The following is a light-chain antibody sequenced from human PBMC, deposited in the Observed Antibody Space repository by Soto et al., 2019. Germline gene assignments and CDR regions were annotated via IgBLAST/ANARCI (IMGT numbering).Light chain of an antibody. CDR1: QSVSSN. CDR2: GAS. CDR3: QQYNNWPPMA. V-gene: IGKV3-15*01. J-gene: IGKJ1*01. Sequence: EIVMTQSPATLSVSPGERATLSCRASQSVSSNLAWYQQKPGQAPRLLIYGASTRATGIPARFSGSGSGTGFTLTISSLQSEDFAVDYCQQYNNWPPMAFGQGTKVEIK.